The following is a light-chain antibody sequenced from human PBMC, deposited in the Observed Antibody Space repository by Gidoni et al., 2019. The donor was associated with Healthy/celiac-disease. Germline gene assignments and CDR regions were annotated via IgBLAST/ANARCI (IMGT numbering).Light chain of an antibody. CDR2: GAS. J-gene: IGKJ4*01. Sequence: EIVMTQSQATLSVSPGERATLSCRASQSVSSNLAWYQQKPGQAPRLLIYGASTRATCIQARCSGSGSGTEFTLTISSLQSEDFAVYYCQQYNNWPPLTFGGGTKVEIK. CDR3: QQYNNWPPLT. CDR1: QSVSSN. V-gene: IGKV3-15*01.